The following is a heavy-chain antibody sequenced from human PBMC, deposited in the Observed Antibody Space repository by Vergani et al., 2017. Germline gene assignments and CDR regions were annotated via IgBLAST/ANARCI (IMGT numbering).Heavy chain of an antibody. J-gene: IGHJ3*02. V-gene: IGHV4-39*01. CDR3: ARRVDITICGVVPEGAIDI. Sequence: QLQLQESGPGLVKPSETLSLTCTVSGGSISSSSYYWGWIRQPPGKGLEWIGSINYSGSTYYNPSLKSRVTISVDTSKNQFSLKLSSVTAADTAVYCCARRVDITICGVVPEGAIDIWGQGTRVTVSS. CDR2: INYSGST. CDR1: GGSISSSSYY. D-gene: IGHD3-3*01.